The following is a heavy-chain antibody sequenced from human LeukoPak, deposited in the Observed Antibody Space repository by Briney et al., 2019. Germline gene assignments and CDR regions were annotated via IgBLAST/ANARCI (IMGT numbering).Heavy chain of an antibody. D-gene: IGHD1-26*01. CDR2: ISGSGGST. V-gene: IGHV3-23*01. J-gene: IGHJ4*02. Sequence: PGGSLRLSCAASGFTFSSYAMSWVRQAPGKGLEWVSAISGSGGSTYYADSMKGRFTISRDNSKNTLYLQMNSLRAEDTAVYYCAKAPYPSQAPPVGYWGQGTLVTVSS. CDR1: GFTFSSYA. CDR3: AKAPYPSQAPPVGY.